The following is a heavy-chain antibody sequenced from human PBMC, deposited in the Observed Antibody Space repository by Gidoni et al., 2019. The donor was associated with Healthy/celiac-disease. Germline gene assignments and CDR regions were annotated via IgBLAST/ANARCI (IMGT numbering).Heavy chain of an antibody. CDR2: ISGSGGST. D-gene: IGHD2-21*01. V-gene: IGHV3-23*01. CDR3: AKSLGDVTAFDI. J-gene: IGHJ3*02. CDR1: GFTFSSYA. Sequence: EVQLLASGGGLVQPGGSLRLSCAASGFTFSSYAMSWVRQAPGKGLEWVAAISGSGGSTYYADSVKGRFNISRDNSKNTLYLQMNSLRAEDTAVYYCAKSLGDVTAFDIWGQGTMVTVSS.